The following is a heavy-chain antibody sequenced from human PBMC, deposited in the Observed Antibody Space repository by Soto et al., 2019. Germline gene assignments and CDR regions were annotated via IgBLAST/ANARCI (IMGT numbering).Heavy chain of an antibody. V-gene: IGHV4-59*01. CDR3: ARNNPSDSSGYYYIDY. Sequence: SETLSLTCTVSGGSISSYYWSWIRQPPGKGLEWIGYIYYSGSTNYNPSLKSRVTISVDTSKNQFSLKLSSVTAADTAVYYCARNNPSDSSGYYYIDYWGQGTLVTVSS. CDR2: IYYSGST. D-gene: IGHD3-22*01. CDR1: GGSISSYY. J-gene: IGHJ4*02.